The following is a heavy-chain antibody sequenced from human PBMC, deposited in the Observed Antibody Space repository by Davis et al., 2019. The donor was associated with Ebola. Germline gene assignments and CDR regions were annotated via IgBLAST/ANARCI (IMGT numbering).Heavy chain of an antibody. CDR1: GYTFTSYA. CDR3: ARVRSGYYGMDV. D-gene: IGHD6-25*01. CDR2: INAGNGNT. Sequence: AASVKVSCKASGYTFTSYAMHWVRQAPGQRLEWMGWINAGNGNTKYSQKFQGRVTITRDTSASTVYMELSSLRSEDTAVYYCARVRSGYYGMDVWGKGTTVTVSS. V-gene: IGHV1-3*01. J-gene: IGHJ6*04.